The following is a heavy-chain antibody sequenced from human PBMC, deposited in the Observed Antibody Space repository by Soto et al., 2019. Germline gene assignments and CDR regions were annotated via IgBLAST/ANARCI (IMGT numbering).Heavy chain of an antibody. Sequence: QVQLVQSGAEVKKPGSSVKVSCKASGGCFSTYGISWVREAPGQGLEWMGGFIPVFTTAKYAQNFQGRVSITADESTYTAYMELSSLISEDTAVYFGARDGVDVSRTTVRHGALDIWGQGTVVTVSS. V-gene: IGHV1-69*01. CDR2: FIPVFTTA. CDR3: ARDGVDVSRTTVRHGALDI. CDR1: GGCFSTYG. J-gene: IGHJ3*02. D-gene: IGHD4-17*01.